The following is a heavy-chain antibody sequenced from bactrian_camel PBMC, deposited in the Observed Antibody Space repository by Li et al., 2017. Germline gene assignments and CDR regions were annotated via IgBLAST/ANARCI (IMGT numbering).Heavy chain of an antibody. D-gene: IGHD3*01. Sequence: QVQLVESGGGSVQAGGSLRLSCTASGSGYISGTYYLGWFRQVPGKEREGVAIICSDGVTYSVPSVEGRFLISKDKNTLSLQMNRLKPEDTAMYYCAADSRFPSCLLQLNRGLNYWGQGTQVTVS. V-gene: IGHV3S55*01. J-gene: IGHJ4*01. CDR1: GSGYISGTYY. CDR2: ICSDGVT. CDR3: AADSRFPSCLLQLNRGLNY.